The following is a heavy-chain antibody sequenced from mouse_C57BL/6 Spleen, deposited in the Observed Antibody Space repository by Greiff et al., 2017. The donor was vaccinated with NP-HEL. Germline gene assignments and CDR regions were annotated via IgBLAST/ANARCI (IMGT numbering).Heavy chain of an antibody. CDR1: GYTFTSYG. V-gene: IGHV1-81*01. J-gene: IGHJ4*01. CDR3: ARLGGNYSYAMDY. Sequence: VQLQQSGAELARPGASVKLSCKASGYTFTSYGISWVKQRTGQGLEWIGEIYPRSGNTYYNEKFKGKATLTADKSSSTAYMELRSLTSEDPAVYFCARLGGNYSYAMDYWGQGTSVTVSS. CDR2: IYPRSGNT. D-gene: IGHD2-1*01.